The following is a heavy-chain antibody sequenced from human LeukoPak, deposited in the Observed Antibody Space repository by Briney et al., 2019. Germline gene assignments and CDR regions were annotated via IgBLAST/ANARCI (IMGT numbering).Heavy chain of an antibody. CDR3: ARYCSGGSCYPARAFDI. Sequence: YHSGSTYYNPSLKSRVTISVDRSKNQFSLKLSSVTAADTAVYYCARYCSGGSCYPARAFDIWGQGTMVTVSS. J-gene: IGHJ3*02. CDR2: YHSGST. V-gene: IGHV4-30-2*01. D-gene: IGHD2-15*01.